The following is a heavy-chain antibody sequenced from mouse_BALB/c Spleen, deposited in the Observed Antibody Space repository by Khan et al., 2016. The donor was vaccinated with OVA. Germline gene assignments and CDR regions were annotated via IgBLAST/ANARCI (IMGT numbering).Heavy chain of an antibody. J-gene: IGHJ4*01. D-gene: IGHD2-10*01. Sequence: QVQLKESGPELKKPGETVKISCKASGYTFTNFGMNWVKQAPGKGLEWMGWINTYTGEPTYADDFKGRFAFSLETSASTAYLLINNLKNEDTATYFCARPPYFSYTVAYWGQGTSVTVSS. CDR1: GYTFTNFG. V-gene: IGHV9-3-1*01. CDR2: INTYTGEP. CDR3: ARPPYFSYTVAY.